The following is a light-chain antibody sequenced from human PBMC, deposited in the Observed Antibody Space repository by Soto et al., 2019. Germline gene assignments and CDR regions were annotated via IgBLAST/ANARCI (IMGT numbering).Light chain of an antibody. CDR2: DAS. Sequence: EIVLTQSPGTLSLSPVERATLSFRASQSVSSYLAWYQQKPGQAPRLLIYDASNRATGIPARFSGSGSVTDFTLTISSLEPEDFAVYYCQQRSNWPPITFGQGTRLEIK. J-gene: IGKJ5*01. CDR1: QSVSSY. V-gene: IGKV3-11*01. CDR3: QQRSNWPPIT.